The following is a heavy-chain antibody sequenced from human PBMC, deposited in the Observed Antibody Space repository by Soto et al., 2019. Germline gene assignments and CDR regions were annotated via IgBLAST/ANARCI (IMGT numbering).Heavy chain of an antibody. J-gene: IGHJ6*02. CDR3: ARGQYSSPYYYYGMDV. D-gene: IGHD6-6*01. CDR1: GGSVSSGSYY. V-gene: IGHV4-61*01. Sequence: SETLSLTCTVSGGSVSSGSYYWSWIRQPPGKGLEWIGYIYYSGSTNYNPSLKSRVTISVDTSKNQFSLKLSSVTAADTAVYYCARGQYSSPYYYYGMDVWGQGTTVTVSS. CDR2: IYYSGST.